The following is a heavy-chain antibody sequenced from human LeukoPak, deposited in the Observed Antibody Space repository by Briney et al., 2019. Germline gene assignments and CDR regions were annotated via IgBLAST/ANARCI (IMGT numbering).Heavy chain of an antibody. D-gene: IGHD2-2*01. V-gene: IGHV4-61*08. CDR2: IYYSGST. CDR1: GGSISSFAYY. J-gene: IGHJ5*02. CDR3: ARQLGYCSSTSCHNWFAP. Sequence: SETLSLTCSVSGGSISSFAYYWSWIRQPPGKGLEWIGYIYYSGSTNYNPSLKSRVTISVDTSKNQFSLRLSSVTAADTAVYYCARQLGYCSSTSCHNWFAPWGQGTLVTVSS.